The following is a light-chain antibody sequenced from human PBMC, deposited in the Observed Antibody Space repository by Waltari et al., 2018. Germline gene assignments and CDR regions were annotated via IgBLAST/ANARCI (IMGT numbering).Light chain of an antibody. V-gene: IGKV3-20*01. CDR3: QQYGSSPYT. CDR1: QSVSSSY. CDR2: GAS. Sequence: EIVLTQSPGTLSLSPGERATLSCRASQSVSSSYLAWYQQKPGPAPRLLIYGASSRATGIPDRFSGSGSGTDFTLTISRLEPEDFAVYYCQQYGSSPYTFGQGTKLEIK. J-gene: IGKJ2*01.